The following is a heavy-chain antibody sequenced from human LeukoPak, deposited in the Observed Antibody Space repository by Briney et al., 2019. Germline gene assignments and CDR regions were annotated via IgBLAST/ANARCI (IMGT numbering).Heavy chain of an antibody. Sequence: GESLKISCKGSGYSFNSYWIGWVRQMPGKGLEWMGIIYPGDSDTRYSPSFQGQVTISADKSISTAYLQWSSLKASDTAMYYCARARLAVGIPGDYWGQGTLVTVSS. CDR2: IYPGDSDT. V-gene: IGHV5-51*01. D-gene: IGHD6-19*01. CDR3: ARARLAVGIPGDY. CDR1: GYSFNSYW. J-gene: IGHJ4*02.